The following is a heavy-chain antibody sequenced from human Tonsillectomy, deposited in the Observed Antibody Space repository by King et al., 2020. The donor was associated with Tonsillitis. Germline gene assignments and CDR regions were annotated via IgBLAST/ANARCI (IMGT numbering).Heavy chain of an antibody. V-gene: IGHV3-13*01. Sequence: QLVESGGGLVQPGGSLRLSCAASGFTFSSYDMHWVRQATGKGLEWVSGIGPAGDTYYADSVMGRFTISRENAKNSLYLQMNSLRAGDTAVFYCARGPVETALVPFYPFDYWGQGILVTVSS. CDR2: IGPAGDT. CDR1: GFTFSSYD. CDR3: ARGPVETALVPFYPFDY. J-gene: IGHJ4*02. D-gene: IGHD5-18*01.